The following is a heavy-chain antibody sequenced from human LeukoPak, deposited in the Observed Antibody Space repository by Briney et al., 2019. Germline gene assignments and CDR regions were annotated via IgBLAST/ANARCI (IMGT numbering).Heavy chain of an antibody. V-gene: IGHV3-23*01. CDR2: ISGSGGST. CDR3: AKSAATNLIVGAPADY. D-gene: IGHD1-26*01. Sequence: PGGSLRLSCAASGFTFSSYAMSWVRQAPGKGLEWVSAISGSGGSTYYADSVKGRFTISRDNSKNTLYLLMNSLRAEDTAVYYCAKSAATNLIVGAPADYWGQGTLVTVSS. J-gene: IGHJ4*02. CDR1: GFTFSSYA.